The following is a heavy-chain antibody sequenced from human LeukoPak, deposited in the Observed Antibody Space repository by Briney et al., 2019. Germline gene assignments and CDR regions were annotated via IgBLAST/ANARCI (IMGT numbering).Heavy chain of an antibody. CDR1: GYSISSGYY. D-gene: IGHD3-10*01. J-gene: IGHJ4*02. Sequence: SETLSLTCTVSGYSISSGYYWGWIRQPPGKGLEWIGSIYHSGSTYYNPSLKSRVTISVDTSKNQFSLKLSSVTAADTAVYYCARYRYYYGSGSRQGSFDYWGQGTLVTVSS. CDR3: ARYRYYYGSGSRQGSFDY. CDR2: IYHSGST. V-gene: IGHV4-38-2*02.